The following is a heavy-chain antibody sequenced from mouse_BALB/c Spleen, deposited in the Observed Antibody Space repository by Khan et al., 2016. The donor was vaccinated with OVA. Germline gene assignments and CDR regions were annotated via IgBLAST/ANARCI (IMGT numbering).Heavy chain of an antibody. Sequence: QVQLQQPGAELVRPGASVKLSCKASGYTFTSYWMNWVKQRPEQGLEWIGRIDPYDSDTHYNQKFKDKAKLTVDKSSSPAYMQLSSLTSKDSAVYSCARGDGYDRFAYWGQGTLVTVSA. V-gene: IGHV1-52*01. J-gene: IGHJ3*01. CDR2: IDPYDSDT. D-gene: IGHD2-2*01. CDR1: GYTFTSYW. CDR3: ARGDGYDRFAY.